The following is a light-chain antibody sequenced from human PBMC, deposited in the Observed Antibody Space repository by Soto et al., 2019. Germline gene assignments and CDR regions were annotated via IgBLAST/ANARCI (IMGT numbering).Light chain of an antibody. CDR1: QNILYSSNNKNY. J-gene: IGKJ2*01. CDR3: QQYYQIPHT. V-gene: IGKV4-1*01. Sequence: DIVMTQSPDFLAVSLGERATINGKPSQNILYSSNNKNYLDWYQQKPGQPPKLLTYWASTREYGVPDRFSGSGSGTDFTLTINSLQSEDVAVYYCQQYYQIPHTFGQGTKLEI. CDR2: WAS.